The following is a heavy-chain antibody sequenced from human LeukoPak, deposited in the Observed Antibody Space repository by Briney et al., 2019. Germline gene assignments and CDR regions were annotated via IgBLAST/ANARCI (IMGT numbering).Heavy chain of an antibody. CDR1: GGSISSGGYY. Sequence: PSQTLSLTCTVSGGSISSGGYYWSWIRQPPGKGLEWIGYIYHSGSTYYNPSLKSRVTISVDRSKNQFSLKLSSVTAADTAVYYCARDGSGVIDYWGQGTLVTVSS. D-gene: IGHD3-10*01. J-gene: IGHJ4*02. CDR2: IYHSGST. CDR3: ARDGSGVIDY. V-gene: IGHV4-30-2*01.